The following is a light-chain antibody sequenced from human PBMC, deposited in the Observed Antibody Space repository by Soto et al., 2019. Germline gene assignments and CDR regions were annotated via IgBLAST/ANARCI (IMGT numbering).Light chain of an antibody. Sequence: IALTQSPGTPSLSPGERATLSCRASQRVSSNYVAWYQHKPGQAPRLLIHGASIRATGIPDRFSGSGSGTDFTLTISRLVPEDFAVYYCHQYGTLPYAFGQGTKLQIK. CDR3: HQYGTLPYA. V-gene: IGKV3-20*01. CDR1: QRVSSNY. J-gene: IGKJ2*01. CDR2: GAS.